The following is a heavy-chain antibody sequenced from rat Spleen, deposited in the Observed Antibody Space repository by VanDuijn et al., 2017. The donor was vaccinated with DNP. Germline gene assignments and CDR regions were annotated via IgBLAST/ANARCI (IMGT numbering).Heavy chain of an antibody. V-gene: IGHV5-27*01. CDR2: ITNSGGST. CDR1: GFTFSSYW. Sequence: EVQLVASGGGLVQPGRSLKLSCVASGFTFSSYWMFWVRQAPTKGLEWVASITNSGGSTYYRDSVKGRFTISRDNAKSTLYLQMDSLRSEDTATYYCTTEAWDYWGQGVMVTVSS. CDR3: TTEAWDY. J-gene: IGHJ2*01.